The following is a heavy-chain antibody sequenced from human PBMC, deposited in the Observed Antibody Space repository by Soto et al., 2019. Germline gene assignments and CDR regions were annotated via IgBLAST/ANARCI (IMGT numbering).Heavy chain of an antibody. Sequence: AETLSPTCTISGGSISDDNDYWGWIHQPPGKGLEWIGSINYSGNTAYNPSLKSRVTISVDTSKNQFSLKLSSVTAADTAVYYCARESGSTSCYRCNWFDPWGQGTLVTVSS. CDR2: INYSGNT. CDR3: ARESGSTSCYRCNWFDP. D-gene: IGHD2-2*02. J-gene: IGHJ5*02. V-gene: IGHV4-39*07. CDR1: GGSISDDNDY.